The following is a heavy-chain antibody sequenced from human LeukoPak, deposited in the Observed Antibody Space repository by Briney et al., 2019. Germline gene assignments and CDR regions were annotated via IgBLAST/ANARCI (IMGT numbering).Heavy chain of an antibody. CDR3: ARDTVGATDY. V-gene: IGHV3-7*01. Sequence: GGSLRLSCAASGFTFSSSWMSWVRQAPGKGLEWVTNIKPDGSEKYYVDSVKGRFTISRDNAKNSLYLQMNSLRAEDTALYYCARDTVGATDYWGQGTLVTVSS. D-gene: IGHD1-26*01. CDR2: IKPDGSEK. CDR1: GFTFSSSW. J-gene: IGHJ4*02.